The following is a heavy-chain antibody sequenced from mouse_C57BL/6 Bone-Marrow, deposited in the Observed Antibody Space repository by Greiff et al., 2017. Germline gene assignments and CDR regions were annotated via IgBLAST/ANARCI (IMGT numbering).Heavy chain of an antibody. V-gene: IGHV1-55*01. Sequence: QVQLHQPGAELVKPGASVKMSCKASGYTFTSYWITWVKQRPGQGLEWIGDIYPGSGSTNYNEKFKSKATLTVDTSSSTAYMQLSSLTSEDSAVYYCARDYGSSPLYYFDYWGQGTTLTVSS. D-gene: IGHD1-1*01. CDR2: IYPGSGST. CDR3: ARDYGSSPLYYFDY. J-gene: IGHJ2*01. CDR1: GYTFTSYW.